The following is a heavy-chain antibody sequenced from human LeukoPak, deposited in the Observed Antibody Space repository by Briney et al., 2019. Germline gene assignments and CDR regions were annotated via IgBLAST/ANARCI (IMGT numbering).Heavy chain of an antibody. CDR1: GFTFSDYN. CDR2: ISRSGSTE. J-gene: IGHJ6*03. V-gene: IGHV3-11*01. Sequence: GGSLRLSCAASGFTFSDYNMRWIRQAPGKGLEWVSSISRSGSTEYYADSAKGRFTISRDNAKNSLFLQMNSLRAEDTAVYYCARVLRYCSGGNCYSGGLGYMDVWGKGTTVTISS. CDR3: ARVLRYCSGGNCYSGGLGYMDV. D-gene: IGHD2-15*01.